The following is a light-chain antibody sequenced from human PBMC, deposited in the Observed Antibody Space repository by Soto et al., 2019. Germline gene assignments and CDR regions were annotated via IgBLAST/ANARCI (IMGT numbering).Light chain of an antibody. V-gene: IGLV2-14*01. CDR3: GSYTTTSTYV. CDR1: SSDVCGYNY. J-gene: IGLJ1*01. CDR2: DVS. Sequence: QSALTQPASVSGSPGQSITISCTGTSSDVCGYNYVSWYQQHPGKAPKLMVYDVSNRPSGVSNRFSGSKSGNTASLTISGLQAEDEADYYCGSYTTTSTYVFGPGTKLTVL.